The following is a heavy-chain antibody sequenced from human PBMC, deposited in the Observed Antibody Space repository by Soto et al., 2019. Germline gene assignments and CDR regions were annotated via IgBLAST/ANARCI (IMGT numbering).Heavy chain of an antibody. D-gene: IGHD6-13*01. Sequence: SETRSLTCAVYGGSFSGYYWSWIRQPPGKGLEWIGEINQSGGTNYNPSLKSRVTISVDTSENQFSLKLSSVTAADTAVYYCARTYSSSWSPFDYWGQGTLVTVS. CDR2: INQSGGT. J-gene: IGHJ4*02. CDR1: GGSFSGYY. CDR3: ARTYSSSWSPFDY. V-gene: IGHV4-34*01.